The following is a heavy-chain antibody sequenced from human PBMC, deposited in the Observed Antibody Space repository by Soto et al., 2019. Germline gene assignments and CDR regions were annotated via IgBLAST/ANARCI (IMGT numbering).Heavy chain of an antibody. D-gene: IGHD3-22*01. Sequence: PGGSLRLSCAASGFSFSDYAMSWVRQAPGKGLEWVSSISRTGDSAYYADSVKGRFAISRDRSKNRLSLQMNSLRVEDTAVYYCAKGPDGSGYYHNWFDSWGQGTRVTVS. CDR2: ISRTGDSA. CDR3: AKGPDGSGYYHNWFDS. V-gene: IGHV3-23*01. J-gene: IGHJ5*01. CDR1: GFSFSDYA.